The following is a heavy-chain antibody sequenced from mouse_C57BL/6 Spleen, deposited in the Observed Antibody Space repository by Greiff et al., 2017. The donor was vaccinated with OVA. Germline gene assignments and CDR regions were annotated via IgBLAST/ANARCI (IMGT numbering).Heavy chain of an antibody. V-gene: IGHV1-76*01. J-gene: IGHJ1*03. CDR2: IYPGSGNT. Sequence: VQLQQSGAELVRPGASVKLSCKASGYTFTDYYINWVKQRPGQGLEWIARIYPGSGNTYYNEKFKGKATLTAEKSSSTAYMQLSSLTSEDSAVYFCARAPYGSSRSYWYFDVWGTGTTVTVSS. CDR3: ARAPYGSSRSYWYFDV. CDR1: GYTFTDYY. D-gene: IGHD1-1*01.